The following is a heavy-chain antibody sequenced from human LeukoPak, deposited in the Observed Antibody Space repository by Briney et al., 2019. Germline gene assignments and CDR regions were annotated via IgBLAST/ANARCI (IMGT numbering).Heavy chain of an antibody. CDR2: INSDGSST. CDR1: GFTFSSYW. V-gene: IGHV3-74*01. CDR3: ARVAARLNWFDP. D-gene: IGHD6-6*01. Sequence: GGSLRLSCAASGFTFSSYWMHWVRHAPGKGLVWVSRINSDGSSTSYADSVKGRFTISRDNAKNTLYLQMNSLRAEDTAVYYCARVAARLNWFDPWGQGTLVTVSS. J-gene: IGHJ5*02.